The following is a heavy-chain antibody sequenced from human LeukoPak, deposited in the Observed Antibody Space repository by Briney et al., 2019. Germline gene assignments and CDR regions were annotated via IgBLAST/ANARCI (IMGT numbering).Heavy chain of an antibody. J-gene: IGHJ4*02. CDR2: IYYNGIA. CDR1: GYSITSGYY. CDR3: ARGGPSDY. Sequence: SETLSLTCTVSGYSITSGYYWGWIRQAPGRRLEWIGNIYYNGIAYYNPSLKSRVSISVDTSKNQFSLKLTSVTAADTAMYYRARGGPSDYWGRGTLVTVSS. V-gene: IGHV4-38-2*02.